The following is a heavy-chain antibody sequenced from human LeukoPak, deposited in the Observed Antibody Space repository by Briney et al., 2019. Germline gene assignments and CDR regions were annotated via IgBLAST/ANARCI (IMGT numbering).Heavy chain of an antibody. CDR1: GGSISSSSYY. Sequence: KPSETLSLTCTVSGGSISSSSYYWGWIRQPPGKGLEWIGGIYYSGSTYYNPSLKSRVTISVDTSKNQFSLKLSSVTAADTAVYYCARQWWVWLLNLAYFDYWGQGTLVTVSS. V-gene: IGHV4-39*01. CDR2: IYYSGST. CDR3: ARQWWVWLLNLAYFDY. D-gene: IGHD2-15*01. J-gene: IGHJ4*02.